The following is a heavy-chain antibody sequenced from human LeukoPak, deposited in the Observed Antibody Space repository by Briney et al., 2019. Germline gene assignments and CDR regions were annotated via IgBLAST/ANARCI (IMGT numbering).Heavy chain of an antibody. CDR1: GFTFSSYG. Sequence: PGGSLRLSCAASGFTFSSYGMHWVRQAPGKGLEWVAVIWYDGSNKYYADSVKGRFTISRDNSKNTLYLQMNSQRAEDTAVYYCAREGYYDSSGLSNWFDPWGQGTLVTVSS. CDR3: AREGYYDSSGLSNWFDP. D-gene: IGHD3-22*01. V-gene: IGHV3-33*01. J-gene: IGHJ5*02. CDR2: IWYDGSNK.